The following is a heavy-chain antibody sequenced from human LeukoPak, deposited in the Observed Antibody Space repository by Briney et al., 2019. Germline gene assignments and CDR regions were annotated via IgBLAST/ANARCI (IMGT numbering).Heavy chain of an antibody. V-gene: IGHV3-21*01. Sequence: GGSLRLSCAASGFTFSSYGMNWVRQAPGKGLEWVSSISSSSSYIYYADSVKGRFTISRDNAKNSLYLQMNSLRAEDTAVYYCARLGSSSRGRDFDYWGQGTLVTVSS. D-gene: IGHD6-6*01. CDR3: ARLGSSSRGRDFDY. J-gene: IGHJ4*02. CDR2: ISSSSSYI. CDR1: GFTFSSYG.